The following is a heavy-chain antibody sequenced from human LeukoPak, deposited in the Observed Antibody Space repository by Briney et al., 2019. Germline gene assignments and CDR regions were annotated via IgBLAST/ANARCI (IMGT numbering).Heavy chain of an antibody. Sequence: PSETLSLTCTVSGGSISGSSYNCVWIRQPPGKGLEWIGTIYYNGSTYYNPSLKSRVTISVDTSKNQFSLNLGSVTAADTAVYYCARRTATGRFDPWGQGTLVTVSS. CDR3: ARRTATGRFDP. CDR2: IYYNGST. J-gene: IGHJ5*02. CDR1: GGSISGSSYN. V-gene: IGHV4-39*01. D-gene: IGHD1-1*01.